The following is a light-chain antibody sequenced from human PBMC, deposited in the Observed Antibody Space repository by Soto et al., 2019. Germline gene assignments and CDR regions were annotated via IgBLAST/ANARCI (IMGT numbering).Light chain of an antibody. V-gene: IGKV3-11*01. CDR3: QQRGNWPLT. CDR1: QSVRSS. J-gene: IGKJ4*01. Sequence: EIVLTQSPATLSLSPGDRADLSCRASQSVRSSLAWYQQRPGQTPRLLIYDASNRATGIPVRFSGSGSGTDFTLTISSLEPEDFAVYYCQQRGNWPLTFGGGTKVEI. CDR2: DAS.